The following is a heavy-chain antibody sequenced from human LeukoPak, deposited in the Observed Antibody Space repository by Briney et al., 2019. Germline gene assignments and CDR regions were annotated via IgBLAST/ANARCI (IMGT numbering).Heavy chain of an antibody. CDR2: IIPIFGTA. V-gene: IGHV1-69*13. Sequence: ASVKVSCKASGGTFSSYAISWVRQAPGQGLEWMGGIIPIFGTANYAQKFQGRVTITADESTSTAYMELSSLRSEDTAVYYCARVEASGYDYGAFDYWGQGTLVTVSS. D-gene: IGHD5-12*01. CDR3: ARVEASGYDYGAFDY. J-gene: IGHJ4*02. CDR1: GGTFSSYA.